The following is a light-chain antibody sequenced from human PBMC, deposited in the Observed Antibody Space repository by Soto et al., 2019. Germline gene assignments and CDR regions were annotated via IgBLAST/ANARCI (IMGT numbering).Light chain of an antibody. CDR2: GAS. CDR3: QQYGSPPRT. CDR1: QAISLH. V-gene: IGKV3-20*01. J-gene: IGKJ1*01. Sequence: SPLPLCATSRSRSHLSCWASQAISLHLAWYQQKPGQAPRLLIFGASSRATGIPDRFSGSGSGTDFTLTISSLQPEDFAVYYCQQYGSPPRTFAQGTKVDIK.